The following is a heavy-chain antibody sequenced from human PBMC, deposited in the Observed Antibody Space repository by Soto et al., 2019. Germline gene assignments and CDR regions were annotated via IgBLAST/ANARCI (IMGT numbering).Heavy chain of an antibody. D-gene: IGHD6-6*01. Sequence: ASVKVSCKASGYTFTSYGISWVRQAPGQGLEWMGWISAYNGNTNYAQKLQGRVTMTRNTSISTAYMELSSLRSEDTAVYYCARSSPYSSSSDDYWGQGTLVTVSS. J-gene: IGHJ4*02. CDR3: ARSSPYSSSSDDY. CDR2: ISAYNGNT. CDR1: GYTFTSYG. V-gene: IGHV1-18*01.